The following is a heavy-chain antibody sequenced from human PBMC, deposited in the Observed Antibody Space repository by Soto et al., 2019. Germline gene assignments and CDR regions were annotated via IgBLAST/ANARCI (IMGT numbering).Heavy chain of an antibody. CDR2: IIPIFGTA. V-gene: IGHV1-69*01. J-gene: IGHJ6*02. Sequence: QVQLVQSGAEVKKPGSSVKVSCKASGGTFSSYAISWVRQAPGQGLEWLGGIIPIFGTANYAQKFPGRVTITADEFTRTAYMELSSLRSEDTAVYYCARGAEQWLVHFSRGRAYYYYGMDVWGQGTTVTVSS. D-gene: IGHD6-19*01. CDR1: GGTFSSYA. CDR3: ARGAEQWLVHFSRGRAYYYYGMDV.